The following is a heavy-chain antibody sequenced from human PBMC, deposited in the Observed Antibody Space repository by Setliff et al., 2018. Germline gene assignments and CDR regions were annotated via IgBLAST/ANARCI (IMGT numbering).Heavy chain of an antibody. D-gene: IGHD3-10*01. CDR2: INWNGGST. CDR3: TTDWSRGDSGNYLRLDY. CDR1: GFTFEDYA. J-gene: IGHJ4*02. V-gene: IGHV3-20*04. Sequence: PGGSLRLSCAASGFTFEDYAMSWVRQVPGKGLEWVSGINWNGGSTGYADSVKGRFTISRDNAKNSLYPQMNSLRAEDTALYYCTTDWSRGDSGNYLRLDYWGPGTLVTVSS.